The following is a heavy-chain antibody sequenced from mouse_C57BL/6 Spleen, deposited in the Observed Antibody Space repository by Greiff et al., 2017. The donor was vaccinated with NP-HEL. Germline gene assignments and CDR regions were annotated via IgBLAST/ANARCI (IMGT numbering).Heavy chain of an antibody. CDR1: GFNIKDYY. Sequence: EVHLQQSGAELVRPGASVKLSCTASGFNIKDYYMHWVKQRPEQGLEWIGRIDPEDGDTEYAPKFQGKATMTADTSSNTAYLQLSSLTSEDTAVYYCTTPITTVVATPFAYWGQGTLVTVSA. J-gene: IGHJ3*01. V-gene: IGHV14-1*01. CDR3: TTPITTVVATPFAY. D-gene: IGHD1-1*01. CDR2: IDPEDGDT.